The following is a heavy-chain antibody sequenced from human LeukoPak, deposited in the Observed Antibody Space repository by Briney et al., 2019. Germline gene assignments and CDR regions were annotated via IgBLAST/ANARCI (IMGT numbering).Heavy chain of an antibody. J-gene: IGHJ4*02. V-gene: IGHV4-34*01. Sequence: PSETLSLTCAVYGGSLSGYYWSWIRQPPGKGLEWIGEINHSGSTNYNPSLKSRVTISVDTSKNQFFLKLSSVTAADTAVYYCARCGGGAVTTSFDYWGQGTLVTVSS. CDR1: GGSLSGYY. CDR2: INHSGST. D-gene: IGHD4-11*01. CDR3: ARCGGGAVTTSFDY.